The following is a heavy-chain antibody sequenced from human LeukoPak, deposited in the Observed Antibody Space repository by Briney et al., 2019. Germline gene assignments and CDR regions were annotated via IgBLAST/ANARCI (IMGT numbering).Heavy chain of an antibody. D-gene: IGHD2-21*02. J-gene: IGHJ5*02. CDR1: GYRFTAYG. Sequence: ASVKVSCTASGYRFTAYGIGRVRQAPGHGLEWVGWTSIYNGKTYYTQRFQDRVSMTTDTSTSTVYMELRSLRSDDTAVYYCARVCHIVVVTAEGGWFDPWGQGTLVTVSS. CDR2: TSIYNGKT. V-gene: IGHV1-18*01. CDR3: ARVCHIVVVTAEGGWFDP.